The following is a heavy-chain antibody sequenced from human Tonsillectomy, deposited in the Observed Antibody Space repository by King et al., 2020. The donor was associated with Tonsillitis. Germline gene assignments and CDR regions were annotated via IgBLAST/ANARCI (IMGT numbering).Heavy chain of an antibody. J-gene: IGHJ4*02. CDR1: GFTFSSYW. V-gene: IGHV3-7*03. D-gene: IGHD3-22*01. CDR3: ARAADYYDSSGYFDY. CDR2: IKQDGSEK. Sequence: GQLVQSGGGLVQPGGSLRLSCGASGFTFSSYWMSWVRQAPGKGLEWVANIKQDGSEKYYVDSVKGRFTISRDNAKNSLYLQMNSLRAEDTAVYYCARAADYYDSSGYFDYWGQGTLVTVSS.